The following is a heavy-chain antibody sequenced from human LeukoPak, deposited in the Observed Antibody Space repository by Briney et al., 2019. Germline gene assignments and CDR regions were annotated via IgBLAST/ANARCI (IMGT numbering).Heavy chain of an antibody. CDR1: GYSFTNYW. Sequence: GESLKISCKGSGYSFTNYWIAWVRQMPGKGLEWMGIIFPGDSDTTYSPSFQGQVTISADKSISTAYLQWSSLKASDTAMYYCARRKLEATSLEDWFDPWGQGTLVTVSS. CDR3: ARRKLEATSLEDWFDP. D-gene: IGHD1-26*01. V-gene: IGHV5-51*01. CDR2: IFPGDSDT. J-gene: IGHJ5*02.